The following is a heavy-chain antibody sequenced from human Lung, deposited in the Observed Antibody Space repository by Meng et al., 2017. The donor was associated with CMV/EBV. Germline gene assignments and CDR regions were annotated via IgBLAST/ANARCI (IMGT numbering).Heavy chain of an antibody. CDR1: GFIFSDYS. V-gene: IGHV3-21*01. CDR2: ISSSSIHI. J-gene: IGHJ4*02. CDR3: ARGRGYCSSTNCYQNFDY. D-gene: IGHD2-2*01. Sequence: ESXKISXTASGFIFSDYSMSWVRQAPGKGLEWVSSISSSSIHIYYADSTKGRFTISRDNAKKSLYLQMNSLRAEDTAVYYCARGRGYCSSTNCYQNFDYWDPGTXVTVAS.